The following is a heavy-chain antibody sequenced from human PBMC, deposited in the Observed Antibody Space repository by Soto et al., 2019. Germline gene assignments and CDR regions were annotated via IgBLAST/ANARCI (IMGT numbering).Heavy chain of an antibody. CDR1: GDTFSFYS. J-gene: IGHJ4*02. CDR2: INPILSMS. V-gene: IGHV1-69*02. CDR3: ASSYGSGYRAFDY. D-gene: IGHD3-10*01. Sequence: QVQLVQSGAEVRKPGSSVKVSCKASGDTFSFYSIHWVRQSPGLGLEWMGRINPILSMSNYAQRFKGRVTMTADKSTSTAYMKLSGLRCEDTAIYYCASSYGSGYRAFDYWGQGALVTVAS.